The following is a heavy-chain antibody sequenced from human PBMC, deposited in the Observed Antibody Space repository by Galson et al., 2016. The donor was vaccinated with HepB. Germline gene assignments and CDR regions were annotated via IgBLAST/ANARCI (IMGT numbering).Heavy chain of an antibody. CDR3: SSHCGGDCYNNLSDAFDI. CDR1: SGSISSSRYY. CDR2: VYYSGTA. J-gene: IGHJ3*02. D-gene: IGHD2-21*01. V-gene: IGHV4-39*01. Sequence: ATLSLTCTVSSGSISSSRYYWGWIRQPPGKGLEWVGSVYYSGTAYYDPSLKSRVSISVDTSKHQFPLRMSSVNAGDTAVYFCSSHCGGDCYNNLSDAFDIWGRGTMGTVSS.